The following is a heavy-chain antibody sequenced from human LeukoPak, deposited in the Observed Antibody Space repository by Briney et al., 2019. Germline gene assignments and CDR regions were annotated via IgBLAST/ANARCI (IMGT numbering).Heavy chain of an antibody. CDR3: ATNTGTVFDY. V-gene: IGHV4-59*01. D-gene: IGHD7-27*01. CDR1: GFSFSSDA. CDR2: VYYSGST. Sequence: GSLRLSCAASGFSFSSDAMSWVRQDPGKGLEGIVYVYYSGSTEYNPSLRSRVTISLEMSKHQFSLNVTSATAADTAVYYCATNTGTVFDYSGHGALVTASS. J-gene: IGHJ4*01.